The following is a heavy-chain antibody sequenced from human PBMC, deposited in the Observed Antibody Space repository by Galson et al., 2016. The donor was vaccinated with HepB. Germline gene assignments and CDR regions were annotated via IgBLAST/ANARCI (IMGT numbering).Heavy chain of an antibody. D-gene: IGHD6-13*01. Sequence: SLRLSCAASGFTFSSDWMSWVRQAPGKGLVWVSRINSDGSRTNYADSVKGRFTISRDNAKNTLYLQMSSLRAEDTAVYYCARDSAAAGTEWFDPWGQGTLVTVSS. CDR1: GFTFSSDW. CDR2: INSDGSRT. V-gene: IGHV3-74*01. J-gene: IGHJ5*02. CDR3: ARDSAAAGTEWFDP.